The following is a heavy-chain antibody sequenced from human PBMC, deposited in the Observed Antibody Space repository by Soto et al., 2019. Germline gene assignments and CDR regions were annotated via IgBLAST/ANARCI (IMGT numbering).Heavy chain of an antibody. CDR3: AREYSYGHDY. Sequence: QVQLQESGPGLVEPSQTLSLTCSVSGDSISSGGYYWSWIRQHPGKGLEWIGYMSSSGSTYYNPSRKSRLTISIDASKNQFSLKLSSVTAADTAVYYCAREYSYGHDYWGQGTRVTVSS. CDR1: GDSISSGGYY. V-gene: IGHV4-31*02. J-gene: IGHJ4*02. CDR2: MSSSGST. D-gene: IGHD5-18*01.